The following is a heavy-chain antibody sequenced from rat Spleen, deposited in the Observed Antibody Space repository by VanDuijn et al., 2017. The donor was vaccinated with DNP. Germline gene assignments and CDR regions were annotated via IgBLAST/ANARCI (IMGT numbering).Heavy chain of an antibody. CDR2: MSSGGSR. CDR3: ARYHGYNYYAMDA. Sequence: QVQLKESGPGLVQPSQTLSLTCTVSGFSLTSYTVSWVRQPPGKGLEWIAAMSSGGSRYYNSALKSRLSISRDTSKSQVFLKMNSLQTEDTAMYFCARYHGYNYYAMDAWGQGTSVTVSS. V-gene: IGHV2-6*01. D-gene: IGHD1-4*01. CDR1: GFSLTSYT. J-gene: IGHJ4*01.